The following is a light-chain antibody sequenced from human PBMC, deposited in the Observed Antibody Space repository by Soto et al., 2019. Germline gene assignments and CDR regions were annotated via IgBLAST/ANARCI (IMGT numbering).Light chain of an antibody. CDR2: DAS. V-gene: IGKV1-5*01. CDR3: QQYKSYSWT. J-gene: IGKJ1*01. Sequence: GGRVAITCRASQSISSLFAWYQQKPGKPPDLLIYDASNLEIGGPPRFSGSGSGTEFTLTISSLQPADFATYYCQQYKSYSWTFGQGTKVDIK. CDR1: QSISSL.